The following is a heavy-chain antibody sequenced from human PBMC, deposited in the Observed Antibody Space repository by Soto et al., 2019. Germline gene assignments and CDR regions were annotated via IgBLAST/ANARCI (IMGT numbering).Heavy chain of an antibody. V-gene: IGHV1-69*13. CDR2: IIPIFGTA. Sequence: SVKVSCKASGGTFSSYAISWVRQAPGQGLEWMGGIIPIFGTANYAQKFQGRVTITADESTSTAYMELSSLRAGDTAEYYCARDRRAHTAMGGYYYYYGMDVWGQGTTVTISS. D-gene: IGHD5-18*01. CDR1: GGTFSSYA. CDR3: ARDRRAHTAMGGYYYYYGMDV. J-gene: IGHJ6*02.